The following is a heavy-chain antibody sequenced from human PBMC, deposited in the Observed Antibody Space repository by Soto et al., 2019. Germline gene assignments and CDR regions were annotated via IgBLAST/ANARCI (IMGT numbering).Heavy chain of an antibody. CDR2: INPSGGST. CDR1: GYTFTSYY. CDR3: ARDGAVREYYYGKDG. Sequence: ASVKVSCKASGYTFTSYYMHWVRQAPGQGLEWMGIINPSGGSTSYAQKFQGRVTMTRDTSTSTVYMELSSLRSEDTAVYYCARDGAVREYYYGKDGWGQGTKGTVSS. V-gene: IGHV1-46*01. D-gene: IGHD2-15*01. J-gene: IGHJ6*02.